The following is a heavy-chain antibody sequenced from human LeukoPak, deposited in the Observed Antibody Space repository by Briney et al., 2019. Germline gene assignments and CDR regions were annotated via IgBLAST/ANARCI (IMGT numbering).Heavy chain of an antibody. CDR3: AKDLSYCSGGSCYPPGYYYYGMDV. D-gene: IGHD2-15*01. Sequence: GGSLRLSCAASGFTFCSYGMHWVGQAPGKGLVWVAFLRYDGSNKYYADPVKGRFTISRDNSTNTLYLQMNSLRAEDTAVYYCAKDLSYCSGGSCYPPGYYYYGMDVWGQGTTVTVSS. CDR2: LRYDGSNK. CDR1: GFTFCSYG. J-gene: IGHJ6*02. V-gene: IGHV3-30*02.